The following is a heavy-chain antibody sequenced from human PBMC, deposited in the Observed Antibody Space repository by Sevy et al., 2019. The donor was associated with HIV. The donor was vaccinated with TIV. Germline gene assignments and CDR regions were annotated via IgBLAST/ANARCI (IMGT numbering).Heavy chain of an antibody. J-gene: IGHJ6*02. CDR3: VKGPHPAVTTSYALDV. Sequence: GGSLRLPCAASGFTFKSYGMHWVRQAPGKGLEWVTFIRNDGSTKYYADSVRGRFTASRDNSKNTLYLHMNSLRPEDTAVYYCVKGPHPAVTTSYALDVWGQGTTVTVSS. V-gene: IGHV3-30*02. D-gene: IGHD4-17*01. CDR2: IRNDGSTK. CDR1: GFTFKSYG.